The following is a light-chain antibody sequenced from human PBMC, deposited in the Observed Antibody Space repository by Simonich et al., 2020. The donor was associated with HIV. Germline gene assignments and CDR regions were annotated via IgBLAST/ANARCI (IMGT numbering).Light chain of an antibody. V-gene: IGKV3-15*01. CDR3: QQHNNWPLT. CDR2: GAS. Sequence: EIVMTQSPATLSVSPGERATLSCRARPSGSSNLAWYQHKPGQAPRLLIYGASTRATGIPARFSGSGSGTEFTLTISSMQSEDFAVYYCQQHNNWPLTFGGGTKVEIK. CDR1: PSGSSN. J-gene: IGKJ4*01.